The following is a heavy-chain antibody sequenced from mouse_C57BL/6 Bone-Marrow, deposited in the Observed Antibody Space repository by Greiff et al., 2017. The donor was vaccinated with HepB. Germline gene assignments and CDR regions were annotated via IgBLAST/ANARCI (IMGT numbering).Heavy chain of an antibody. D-gene: IGHD2-3*01. J-gene: IGHJ2*01. Sequence: VQLQQPGAELVKPGASVKLSCKASGYTFTSYWMHWVKQRPGQGLEWIGMIHPNSGSTNYNEKFKSKATLTVDKSSSTAYMQLSSLTSEDSAVDYCARSGGYYYYFDYWGQGTTLTVSS. CDR1: GYTFTSYW. V-gene: IGHV1-64*01. CDR2: IHPNSGST. CDR3: ARSGGYYYYFDY.